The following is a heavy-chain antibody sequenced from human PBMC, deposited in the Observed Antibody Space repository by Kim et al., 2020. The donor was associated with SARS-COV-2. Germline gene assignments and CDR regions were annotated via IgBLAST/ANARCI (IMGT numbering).Heavy chain of an antibody. D-gene: IGHD3-10*01. J-gene: IGHJ4*02. V-gene: IGHV4-39*07. Sequence: SLKSRVTISVDTSTNQFSLKLSSVTAADTAVYYCASPESWFGELFPPFDYWGQGTLVTVSS. CDR3: ASPESWFGELFPPFDY.